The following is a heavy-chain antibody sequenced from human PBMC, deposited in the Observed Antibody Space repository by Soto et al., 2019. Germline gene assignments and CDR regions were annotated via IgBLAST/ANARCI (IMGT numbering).Heavy chain of an antibody. D-gene: IGHD2-15*01. J-gene: IGHJ4*02. CDR1: GFTFSNYA. Sequence: EAQLLESGGGLVQPGGSLRLSCAASGFTFSNYAMSWVLQAPGKGLEWVSAISGSGSTTYYPDSMKGRFTISRDNSKNTLYLQMNSLRAEDTDVYYCAKRSGQWWVAYWGQGTLVTVSS. CDR3: AKRSGQWWVAY. V-gene: IGHV3-23*01. CDR2: ISGSGSTT.